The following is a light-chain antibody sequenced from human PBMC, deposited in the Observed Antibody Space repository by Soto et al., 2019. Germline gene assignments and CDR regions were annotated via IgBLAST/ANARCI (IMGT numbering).Light chain of an antibody. CDR2: AAS. V-gene: IGKV1-8*01. CDR3: QQLNSYPLT. CDR1: QGISSY. J-gene: IGKJ4*01. Sequence: IQMTQSPSSLSASTGDRVTITCRASQGISSYLAWYQQKPGKAPKLLIYAASTLQSGVPSRFSGSGSGTDFTLTISSLQPEDFATYYCQQLNSYPLTFGGGTKVDNK.